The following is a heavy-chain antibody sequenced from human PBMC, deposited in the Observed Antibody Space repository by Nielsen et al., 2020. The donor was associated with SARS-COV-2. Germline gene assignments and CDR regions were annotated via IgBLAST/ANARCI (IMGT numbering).Heavy chain of an antibody. J-gene: IGHJ4*02. CDR1: GGSISPYY. Sequence: SETLSLTCTVSGGSISPYYWNWIRQPPGKGLEWIGYIYYSGSTNYNPSLKSRVTILVHTSKNQFSLKLSSVTAADTAVYYCARVSRGIAARPDYWGQGTLVTVSS. CDR2: IYYSGST. V-gene: IGHV4-59*13. D-gene: IGHD6-6*01. CDR3: ARVSRGIAARPDY.